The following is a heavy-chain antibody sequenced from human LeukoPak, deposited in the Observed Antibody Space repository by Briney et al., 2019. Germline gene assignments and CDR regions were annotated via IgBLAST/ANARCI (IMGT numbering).Heavy chain of an antibody. J-gene: IGHJ6*03. Sequence: GGSLRLSCAASGFTFTSNAMHWVRQAPGKGLEWVAVISYDGSNKYYADSVKGRFTISRDNSKNTLYLQMNSLRAEDTAVYYCAKGTYYYDSSGYSRSFYYYYMDVWGKGTTVTVSS. V-gene: IGHV3-30-3*01. CDR1: GFTFTSNA. CDR3: AKGTYYYDSSGYSRSFYYYYMDV. D-gene: IGHD3-22*01. CDR2: ISYDGSNK.